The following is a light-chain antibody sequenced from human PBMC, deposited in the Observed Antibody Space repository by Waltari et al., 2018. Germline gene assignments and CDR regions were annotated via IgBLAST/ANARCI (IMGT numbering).Light chain of an antibody. Sequence: EIVLTQSPGTLSLSPGERATLACRASQSVSRTLAWYQQKPGQAPRLLIYGASTRATGIPDRFGESGSGTDFSLTISRLEQEDFVVYYCQHYVRLPVTFGQGTKVEIK. V-gene: IGKV3-20*01. CDR1: QSVSRT. CDR2: GAS. J-gene: IGKJ1*01. CDR3: QHYVRLPVT.